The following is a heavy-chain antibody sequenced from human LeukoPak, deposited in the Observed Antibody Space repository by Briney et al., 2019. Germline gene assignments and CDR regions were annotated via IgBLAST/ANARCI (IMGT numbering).Heavy chain of an antibody. J-gene: IGHJ1*01. V-gene: IGHV3-30-3*01. Sequence: PGGSLRLSCAASGFTFSHYSMHWVRQAPGKGLEWVAVMSYDGNNKYYADSVKGRFTVSRDNSKNTLYLQMNSLRAEDTAVYYCARAPLGIAVAGTHFQHWGQGTLVTVSS. D-gene: IGHD6-19*01. CDR1: GFTFSHYS. CDR3: ARAPLGIAVAGTHFQH. CDR2: MSYDGNNK.